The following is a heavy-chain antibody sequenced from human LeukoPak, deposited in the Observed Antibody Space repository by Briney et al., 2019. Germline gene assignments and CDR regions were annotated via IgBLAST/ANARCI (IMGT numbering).Heavy chain of an antibody. CDR3: TTRGGDTLMRTEAFDY. J-gene: IGHJ4*02. V-gene: IGHV1-2*02. CDR1: RYTFTDYY. CDR2: MNPDSGGT. Sequence: ASVKVSCKASRYTFTDYYIHWVRQAPGQGLEWMGWMNPDSGGTNYAQKFKGRVTMTRDTSINTAYMDLRRLTSDDTAIYYCTTRGGDTLMRTEAFDYWGLGTLVTVSS. D-gene: IGHD3-16*01.